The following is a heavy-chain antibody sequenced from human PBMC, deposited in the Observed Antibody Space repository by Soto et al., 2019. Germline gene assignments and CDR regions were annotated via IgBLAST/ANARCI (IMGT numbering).Heavy chain of an antibody. J-gene: IGHJ4*02. D-gene: IGHD1-1*01. Sequence: QVHLVESGAEVKKPGASVKVSCKGSGYGFTTYGITWVRQAPGQGLEWMARISAHNGNTNYAQKLQGRVTVTRDTSTSTAYMELRSLRSYDTAVYYCARGRYGDYWGQGALVTVSS. CDR1: GYGFTTYG. V-gene: IGHV1-18*01. CDR3: ARGRYGDY. CDR2: ISAHNGNT.